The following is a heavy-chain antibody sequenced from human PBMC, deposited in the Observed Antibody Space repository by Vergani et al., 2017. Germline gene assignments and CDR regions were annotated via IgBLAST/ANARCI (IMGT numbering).Heavy chain of an antibody. CDR2: INHSGST. CDR3: ARGLSRGYSGYLSPYYFDY. D-gene: IGHD5-12*01. CDR1: GGSFSGYY. J-gene: IGHJ4*02. Sequence: QVQLQQWGAGLLKPSETLSLTCAVYGGSFSGYYWSWIRQPPGKGLEWFGEINHSGSTNYNPSLESRVTISVDTSKNQFSLKLSSVTAADTAVYYCARGLSRGYSGYLSPYYFDYWGQGTLVTVSS. V-gene: IGHV4-34*01.